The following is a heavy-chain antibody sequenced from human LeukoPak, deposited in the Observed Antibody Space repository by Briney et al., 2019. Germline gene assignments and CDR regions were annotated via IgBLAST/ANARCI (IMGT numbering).Heavy chain of an antibody. D-gene: IGHD3-9*01. V-gene: IGHV1-3*01. J-gene: IGHJ4*02. CDR1: GYTFTSYA. CDR2: INAGNGNT. CDR3: ARDFADHFDWYDY. Sequence: GASVKVSCKASGYTFTSYAMHWVRQAPGQRLEWMGWINAGNGNTKYSQKFQGRVTITRDTSASTAYMELSSLRSEDTAVYYCARDFADHFDWYDYWGQGTLVTVSS.